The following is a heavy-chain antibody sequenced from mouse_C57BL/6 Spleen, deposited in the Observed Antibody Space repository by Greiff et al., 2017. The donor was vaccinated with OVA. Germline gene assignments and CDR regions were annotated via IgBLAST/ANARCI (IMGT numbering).Heavy chain of an antibody. V-gene: IGHV14-3*01. D-gene: IGHD1-1*01. CDR1: GFNIKNTY. Sequence: EVQGVESVAELVRPGASVKLSCTASGFNIKNTYMHWVKQRPEQGLEWIGRIDPANGNTKYAPKFQGKATITADTSSNTAYLQLSSLTSEDTALYYCAILDYYGRVPAYWGQGTLVTVSA. J-gene: IGHJ3*01. CDR3: AILDYYGRVPAY. CDR2: IDPANGNT.